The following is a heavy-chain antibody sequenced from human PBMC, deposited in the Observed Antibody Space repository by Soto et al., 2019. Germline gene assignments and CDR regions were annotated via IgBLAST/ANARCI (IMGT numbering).Heavy chain of an antibody. CDR3: AKVMVQGVISPNYFDY. D-gene: IGHD3-10*01. Sequence: QVQLVESGGGVVQPGRSLRLSCAASGFTFSSYGMHWVRQAPGKGLEWVAVISYDGSNNYYADSVKGRFTISSDNSNNTLYRQMNSLRAEDTAVYDCAKVMVQGVISPNYFDYWGQGTLVTVSS. CDR2: ISYDGSNN. J-gene: IGHJ4*02. CDR1: GFTFSSYG. V-gene: IGHV3-30*18.